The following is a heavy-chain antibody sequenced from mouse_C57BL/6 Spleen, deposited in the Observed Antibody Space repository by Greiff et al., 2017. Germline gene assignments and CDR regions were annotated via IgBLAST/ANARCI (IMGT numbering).Heavy chain of an antibody. Sequence: QVQLQQPGAELVGPGTSVTLSCKASGYTFTSYWMNWVKQRPGQGLEWIGVIDPSDSYTNYNQKFKGKATLTVDTSSSTAYMQLSSLTSEDSAVYYCARETGDYWGQGTTLTVSS. J-gene: IGHJ2*01. CDR2: IDPSDSYT. CDR3: ARETGDY. V-gene: IGHV1-59*01. CDR1: GYTFTSYW.